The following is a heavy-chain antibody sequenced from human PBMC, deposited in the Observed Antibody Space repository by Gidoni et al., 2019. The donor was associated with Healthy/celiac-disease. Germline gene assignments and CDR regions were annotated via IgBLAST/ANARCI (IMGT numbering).Heavy chain of an antibody. CDR1: GYSFTSYW. Sequence: EVQLVQSGAEVKKPGESLKISCKGSGYSFTSYWIGWVRQMPGKGLEWMGIIYPGDSDTRYSPSFQGQVTIPADKSISTAYLQWSSLKASDTAMYYCARPPEDGYNSFAFDIWGQGTMVTVSS. CDR2: IYPGDSDT. J-gene: IGHJ3*02. V-gene: IGHV5-51*03. CDR3: ARPPEDGYNSFAFDI. D-gene: IGHD5-12*01.